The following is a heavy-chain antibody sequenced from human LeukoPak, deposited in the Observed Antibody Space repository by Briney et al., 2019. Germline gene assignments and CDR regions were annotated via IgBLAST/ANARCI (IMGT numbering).Heavy chain of an antibody. J-gene: IGHJ4*02. Sequence: PGGPLRLSCAASGFTFNTYAMTWVRKAPGKGREWVSSISSSSSYIYYADSVKGRFTISRDNAKNSLYLQMNSLRAEDTAVYYCARDGAPGSTVSKFDYWGQGTLVTVSS. CDR3: ARDGAPGSTVSKFDY. V-gene: IGHV3-21*01. D-gene: IGHD2-2*01. CDR1: GFTFNTYA. CDR2: ISSSSSYI.